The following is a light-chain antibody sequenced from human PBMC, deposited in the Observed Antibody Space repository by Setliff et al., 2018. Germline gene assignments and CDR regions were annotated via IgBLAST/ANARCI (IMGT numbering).Light chain of an antibody. CDR2: AVS. V-gene: IGLV2-14*03. J-gene: IGLJ1*01. CDR1: SSDVGSYDL. Sequence: QSVLTQPASVSGSPGQSITISCSGTSSDVGSYDLVSWYQQHPGKAPKLIIYAVSDRPSGVSNRFSGSKSGNTASLTISGLQTEDEADYYCNAYTSGSTYVFGTGTKVNVL. CDR3: NAYTSGSTYV.